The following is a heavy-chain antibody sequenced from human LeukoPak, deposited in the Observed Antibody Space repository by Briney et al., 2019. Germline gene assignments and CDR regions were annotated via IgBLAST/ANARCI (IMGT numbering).Heavy chain of an antibody. CDR1: GFTFSSYG. Sequence: GGFLRLSCAASGFTFSSYGMHWVRQAPGKGLEWVSAISCSGGSTYYADSVKGRFTISRDNSKNTLYLQMNSLRAEGTAVYYCAKVMPLYQLQWGLYDYWGQGTLVTVSS. CDR3: AKVMPLYQLQWGLYDY. D-gene: IGHD2-2*01. CDR2: ISCSGGST. V-gene: IGHV3-23*01. J-gene: IGHJ4*02.